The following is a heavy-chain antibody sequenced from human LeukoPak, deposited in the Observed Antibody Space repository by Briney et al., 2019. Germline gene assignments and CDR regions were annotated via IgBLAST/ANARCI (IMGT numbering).Heavy chain of an antibody. J-gene: IGHJ3*02. CDR2: IYHSGST. V-gene: IGHV4-4*02. CDR1: GGSISSSNW. Sequence: PSQTLSLTCTVSGGSISSSNWWSWVRQPPGKGLEWIGEIYHSGSTNYNPSLKSRVTISVDKSENQFSLKLSSVTAADTAVYYCATPQGGVHAFDIWGQGTMVTVSS. D-gene: IGHD1-26*01. CDR3: ATPQGGVHAFDI.